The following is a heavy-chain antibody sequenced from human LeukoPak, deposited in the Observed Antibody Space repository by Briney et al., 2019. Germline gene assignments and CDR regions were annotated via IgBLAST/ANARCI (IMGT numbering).Heavy chain of an antibody. CDR3: ARDNGGRYSYGDY. V-gene: IGHV3-7*01. CDR1: EFTFSSYW. CDR2: IKQDGSEK. J-gene: IGHJ4*02. Sequence: GGSLRLSCAASEFTFSSYWMSWVRQAPGKGLEWVANIKQDGSEKYYVDSVKGRFTISRDNAKNSLYLQMNSLRAEDTAVYYCARDNGGRYSYGDYWGQGTLVTVSS. D-gene: IGHD5-18*01.